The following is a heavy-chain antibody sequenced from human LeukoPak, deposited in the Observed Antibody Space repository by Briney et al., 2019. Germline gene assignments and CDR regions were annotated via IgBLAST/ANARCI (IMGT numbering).Heavy chain of an antibody. V-gene: IGHV4-39*01. D-gene: IGHD2-2*01. J-gene: IGHJ6*02. Sequence: PSETLSLTCTVSGGSISSSSYYWGWLRQPPGKGLEWIGSIYYSGSTYYNPSLKSRVTISVDTSKNQFSLKLSSVTAADTAVYYCARHSPAATYYYYYGMDVWGQGTTVTVSS. CDR3: ARHSPAATYYYYYGMDV. CDR2: IYYSGST. CDR1: GGSISSSSYY.